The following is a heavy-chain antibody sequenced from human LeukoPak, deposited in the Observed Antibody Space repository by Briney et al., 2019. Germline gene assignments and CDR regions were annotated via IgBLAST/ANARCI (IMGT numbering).Heavy chain of an antibody. CDR3: ARATYYYDSSGYPFYYYYYYGMDV. D-gene: IGHD3-22*01. Sequence: ASVKVSCKASGGTFSSYAISWVRQAPGQGLEWMGRIIPILGITNYAQKFQGRVTITADKSTSTAYMELSSLRSEDTAVYYCARATYYYDSSGYPFYYYYYYGMDVWGQGTTVTVSS. CDR1: GGTFSSYA. V-gene: IGHV1-69*04. J-gene: IGHJ6*02. CDR2: IIPILGIT.